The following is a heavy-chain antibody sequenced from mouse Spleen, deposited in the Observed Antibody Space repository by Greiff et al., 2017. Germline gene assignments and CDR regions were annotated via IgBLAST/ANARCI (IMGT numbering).Heavy chain of an antibody. J-gene: IGHJ3*01. CDR1: GYTFTSYW. CDR3: ARRDDYDGAWFAY. CDR2: IHPNSGST. Sequence: QVQLQQSGAELVKPGASVKLSCKASGYTFTSYWMHWVKQRPGQGLEWIGMIHPNSGSTNYNEKFKSKATLTVDKSSSTAYMQLSSLTSEDSAVYYCARRDDYDGAWFAYWGQGTLVTVSA. V-gene: IGHV1-64*01. D-gene: IGHD2-4*01.